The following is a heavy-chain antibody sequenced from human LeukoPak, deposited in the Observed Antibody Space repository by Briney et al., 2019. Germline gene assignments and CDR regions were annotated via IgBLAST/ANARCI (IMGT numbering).Heavy chain of an antibody. V-gene: IGHV3-74*01. J-gene: IGHJ4*02. CDR1: GFTFSNYA. D-gene: IGHD6-13*01. CDR3: ARGPSSNWSGLDF. Sequence: PGGSLRLSCAASGFTFSNYAMSWVRQAPGKGLVWVSRISPTGSTTSYADSVKGRFTVSRDNAKNTLYLQVNNLRAEDTAVYYCARGPSSNWSGLDFWGQGTLLTVSS. CDR2: ISPTGSTT.